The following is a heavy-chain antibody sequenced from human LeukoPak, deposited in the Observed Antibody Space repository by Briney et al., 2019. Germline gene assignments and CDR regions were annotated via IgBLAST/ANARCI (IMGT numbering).Heavy chain of an antibody. CDR2: ISSSSSYI. D-gene: IGHD6-19*01. CDR3: ARDRASGIAVAGTFWFDP. J-gene: IGHJ5*02. V-gene: IGHV3-21*01. CDR1: GFTFSSYS. Sequence: PGGSLRLSCAASGFTFSSYSMNWVRQAPEKGLEWVSSISSSSSYIYYADSVKGRFTISRDNAKNSLYLQMNSLRAEDTAVYYCARDRASGIAVAGTFWFDPWGQGTLVTVSS.